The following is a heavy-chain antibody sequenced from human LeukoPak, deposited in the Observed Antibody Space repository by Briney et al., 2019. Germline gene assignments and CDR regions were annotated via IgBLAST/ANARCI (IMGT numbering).Heavy chain of an antibody. CDR1: GXTSSDYY. CDR2: ISSSGSTI. J-gene: IGHJ4*02. V-gene: IGHV3-11*01. D-gene: IGHD2-2*02. Sequence: GGSXRLSCXXSGXTSSDYYLSWIRQAPGKGLEWVSYISSSGSTINYADSVKGRFTISRDNAKNSLYLQMNSLRAEDTAVYYCARSNSTNCYTDWGQGTLVTVSS. CDR3: ARSNSTNCYTD.